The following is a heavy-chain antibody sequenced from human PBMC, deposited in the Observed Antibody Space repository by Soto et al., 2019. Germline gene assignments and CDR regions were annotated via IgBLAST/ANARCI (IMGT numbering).Heavy chain of an antibody. D-gene: IGHD6-19*01. V-gene: IGHV3-30*18. CDR2: VSHDGRNT. CDR1: GFTFSDYA. J-gene: IGHJ4*02. Sequence: VQLVESGGGVVQPGRSLPLSCAASGFTFSDYAMHWVRQAPGKGLEWVAVVSHDGRNTHYADSVKGRFTISRDSSKNTVSLEMSSLRAEDTAVYYCAKGGRQWLVTSDFNYRGQGSLVTVSS. CDR3: AKGGRQWLVTSDFNY.